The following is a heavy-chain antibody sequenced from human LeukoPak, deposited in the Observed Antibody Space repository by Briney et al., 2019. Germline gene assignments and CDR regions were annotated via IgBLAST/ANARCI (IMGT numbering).Heavy chain of an antibody. V-gene: IGHV4-34*01. CDR1: GGSFSGYY. D-gene: IGHD4-17*01. J-gene: IGHJ4*01. CDR3: ARERNPDYGEPH. Sequence: SETLSLTCAVYGGSFSGYYWSWIRQPPGKGLEWIGEINHSGSTNYNPSLKSRVTISVDTSKNQFSLKLSSVTAADTAVYYCARERNPDYGEPHWGQGTLVTGSS. CDR2: INHSGST.